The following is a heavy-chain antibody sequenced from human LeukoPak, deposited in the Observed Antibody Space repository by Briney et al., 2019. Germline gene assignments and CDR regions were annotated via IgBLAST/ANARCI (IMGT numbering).Heavy chain of an antibody. D-gene: IGHD3-22*01. Sequence: GGSLRLSCAASGFTVSSNYMSWVRQAPGKGLEWVSVIYSGGSTYYADSVKGRFTISRDNSKNTLYLQMNSLRAEDTAVYYCARGHYYYDSSGYSGYWGQGTLVTVS. CDR3: ARGHYYYDSSGYSGY. J-gene: IGHJ4*02. CDR1: GFTVSSNY. CDR2: IYSGGST. V-gene: IGHV3-66*02.